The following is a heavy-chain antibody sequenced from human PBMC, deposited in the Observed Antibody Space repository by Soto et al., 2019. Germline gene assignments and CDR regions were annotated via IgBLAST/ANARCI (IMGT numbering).Heavy chain of an antibody. CDR1: EDTFSSHA. Sequence: SVKVSCKASEDTFSSHAISWVRQAPGQGLEWMGGTIPIYGTTNYAQNFQDRVTITADTSTSTAYMELSSLRSDDTTVYYCARDLGGCSAGSCRYNWFDLWGQGTLVTVSS. D-gene: IGHD2-15*01. J-gene: IGHJ5*02. CDR2: TIPIYGTT. CDR3: ARDLGGCSAGSCRYNWFDL. V-gene: IGHV1-69*06.